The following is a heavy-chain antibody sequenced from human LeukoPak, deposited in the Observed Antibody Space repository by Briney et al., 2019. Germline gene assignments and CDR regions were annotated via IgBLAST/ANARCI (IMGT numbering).Heavy chain of an antibody. CDR1: GGSFSGYY. V-gene: IGHV4-34*01. J-gene: IGHJ3*02. Sequence: SETLSLTCAVYGGSFSGYYWSWIRQPPGKGLEWLGEINHSGSTNYNPSLKSRVTISVDSSKNQFSLKLTSVTAADTAVYYCARSAVGVGDAFDIWGQGTMVTVSS. D-gene: IGHD2-2*01. CDR3: ARSAVGVGDAFDI. CDR2: INHSGST.